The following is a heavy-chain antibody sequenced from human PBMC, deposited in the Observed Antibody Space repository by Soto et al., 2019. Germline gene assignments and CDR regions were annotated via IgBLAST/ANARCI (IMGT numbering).Heavy chain of an antibody. Sequence: ASVKVSCKASGGTFSRYTISWVRQAPGQGLEWMGGITPMFGTANYAQKFQGRVTIAADESTSTAYMELSSLRSEDTAVYYCARQFDYESSGYYYAYWGQGTVVTVSS. V-gene: IGHV1-69*13. CDR3: ARQFDYESSGYYYAY. CDR1: GGTFSRYT. D-gene: IGHD3-22*01. CDR2: ITPMFGTA. J-gene: IGHJ4*02.